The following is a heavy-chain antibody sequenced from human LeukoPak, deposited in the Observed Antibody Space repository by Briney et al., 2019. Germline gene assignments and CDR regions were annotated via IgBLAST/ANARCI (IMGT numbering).Heavy chain of an antibody. J-gene: IGHJ6*02. Sequence: GGSLRLSCAASGFTFSSYAMSWVRQAPGKGLEWVSAISGSGGSTYYADSVKGRFTISRDNSKNTLYLQMNSLRAEDTAVYYCAKGWHIVVKYYYGMDVWGQGTTVTVSS. V-gene: IGHV3-23*01. CDR2: ISGSGGST. CDR1: GFTFSSYA. CDR3: AKGWHIVVKYYYGMDV. D-gene: IGHD2-21*01.